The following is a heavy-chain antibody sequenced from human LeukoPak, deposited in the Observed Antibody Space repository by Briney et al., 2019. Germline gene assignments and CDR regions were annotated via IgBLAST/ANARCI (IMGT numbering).Heavy chain of an antibody. Sequence: GGSLRLSCAASGFTFSTYGMHWVRQAPGKGLEWVAFIRYDGINKYYPDSVKGRFTISRDNSKNTLYLQMNSLRAEDTALYYCAKETGYSSGWYRNLDYWGQGSLVTVSS. D-gene: IGHD6-19*01. J-gene: IGHJ4*02. V-gene: IGHV3-30*02. CDR2: IRYDGINK. CDR3: AKETGYSSGWYRNLDY. CDR1: GFTFSTYG.